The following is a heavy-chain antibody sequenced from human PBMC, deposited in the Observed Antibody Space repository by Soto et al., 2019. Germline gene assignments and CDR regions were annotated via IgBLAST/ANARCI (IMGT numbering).Heavy chain of an antibody. CDR3: ARAKYSGSYTYYYYGMDV. Sequence: EVQLVESGGGLVQPGGSLRLSCAASGFTFSDYSMNWVRQAPGKGLEWISYISNTTNTIYYTDSVKGRFTISGDNAKHSRYLQMNSRRDEDTALYYCARAKYSGSYTYYYYGMDVWGLGTTFTVSS. CDR1: GFTFSDYS. D-gene: IGHD1-26*01. V-gene: IGHV3-48*02. J-gene: IGHJ6*02. CDR2: ISNTTNTI.